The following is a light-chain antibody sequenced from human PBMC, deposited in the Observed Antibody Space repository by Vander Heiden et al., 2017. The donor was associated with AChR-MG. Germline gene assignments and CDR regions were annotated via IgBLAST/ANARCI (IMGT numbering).Light chain of an antibody. J-gene: IGLJ2*01. V-gene: IGLV3-1*01. Sequence: SYELTQPPSVSVSPGQTASITCSGDNLGDKYACWYQQKPGQSPVLVSYQNTKRPSGIPERFSGSNSGNTATLTISGTQAMDEADYYCQAWDSSAVAFGGGTKLTVL. CDR3: QAWDSSAVA. CDR1: NLGDKY. CDR2: QNT.